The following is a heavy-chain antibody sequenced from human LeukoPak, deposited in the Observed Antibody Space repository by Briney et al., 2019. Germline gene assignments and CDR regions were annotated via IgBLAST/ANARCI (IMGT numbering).Heavy chain of an antibody. D-gene: IGHD2-8*02. CDR2: VSYDGTT. Sequence: PSETLSLTCSVSGDSVTSYYWSWIRQPPGKGLEWIGYVSYDGTTNYTPSPRSRVIMAVDTAKNHISLRLTSLSAADTAVYYCARLDCTGDGCYNHWGQGILVTVSS. CDR3: ARLDCTGDGCYNH. V-gene: IGHV4-59*08. CDR1: GDSVTSYY. J-gene: IGHJ4*02.